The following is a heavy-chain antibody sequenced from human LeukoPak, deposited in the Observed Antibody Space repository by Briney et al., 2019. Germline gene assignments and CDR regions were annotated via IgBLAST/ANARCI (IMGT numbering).Heavy chain of an antibody. CDR3: AKSVGWGGYDAFDI. J-gene: IGHJ3*02. CDR1: GFTFSSHA. D-gene: IGHD3-16*01. Sequence: PGGSPRLSCAASGFTFSSHAMSWVRQAPGKGLEWVSAIRGSGDNTFYADSVKGRFAISRDNSKNTVYLQMNSLRAEDTAVYYCAKSVGWGGYDAFDIWGQGTMVIVSS. V-gene: IGHV3-23*01. CDR2: IRGSGDNT.